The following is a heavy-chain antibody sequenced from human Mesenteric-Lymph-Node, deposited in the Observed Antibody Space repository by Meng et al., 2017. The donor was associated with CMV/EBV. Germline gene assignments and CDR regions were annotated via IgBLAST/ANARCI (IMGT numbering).Heavy chain of an antibody. CDR1: GYTFTSYG. Sequence: ASVKVSCKASGYTFTSYGISWVRQAPGQGLEWMGWISAYSGGTNYAQKFQGRVTMTRDTSISTAYMELSRLRSDDTAVYYCARTTGTGDYWGQGTLVTVSS. D-gene: IGHD1-1*01. J-gene: IGHJ4*02. CDR3: ARTTGTGDY. CDR2: ISAYSGGT. V-gene: IGHV1-2*02.